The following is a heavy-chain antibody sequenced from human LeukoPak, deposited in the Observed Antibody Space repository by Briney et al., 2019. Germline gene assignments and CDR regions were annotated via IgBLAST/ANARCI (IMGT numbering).Heavy chain of an antibody. D-gene: IGHD6-6*01. CDR1: GFTFSSYT. V-gene: IGHV3-23*01. CDR2: ISGSGGST. J-gene: IGHJ4*02. Sequence: GGSLRLSCAASGFTFSSYTMSWVRQAPGKGLEWVSAISGSGGSTYYADSVKGRFTISRDNSKNTLYLQMNSLRAEDTAVYYCAKDISVAARPYYFDYWGQGTLVTVSS. CDR3: AKDISVAARPYYFDY.